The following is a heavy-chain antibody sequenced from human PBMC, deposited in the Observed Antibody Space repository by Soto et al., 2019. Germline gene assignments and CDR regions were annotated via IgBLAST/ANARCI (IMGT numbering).Heavy chain of an antibody. CDR1: XGPISSYY. D-gene: IGHD4-17*01. J-gene: IGHJ6*03. CDR2: IYYSGST. Sequence: SETLSLTCTVSXGPISSYYWIWIRQPPGKGLEWIGYIYYSGSTNYNPSLKSRVTISVDTSKNQFSLKLSSVTAADTAVYYCASCPTVTAPYYYMDVWGKGTTVTVSS. CDR3: ASCPTVTAPYYYMDV. V-gene: IGHV4-59*01.